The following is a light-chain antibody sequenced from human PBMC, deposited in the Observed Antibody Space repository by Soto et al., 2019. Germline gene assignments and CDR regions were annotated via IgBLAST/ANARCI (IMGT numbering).Light chain of an antibody. V-gene: IGLV2-14*03. CDR3: SSYTSSSPYV. J-gene: IGLJ1*01. CDR2: DVS. Sequence: QSALTQPASVSGSPGQSITISCTGTSSDVGGYDYVSWYQHPPGKAPKLMIYDVSYRPSGVSNRFSGSKSGNTASLTISGLQAEDEADYYCSSYTSSSPYVFGTGTKVTV. CDR1: SSDVGGYDY.